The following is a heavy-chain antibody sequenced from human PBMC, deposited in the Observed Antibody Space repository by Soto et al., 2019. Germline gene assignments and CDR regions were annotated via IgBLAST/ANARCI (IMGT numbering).Heavy chain of an antibody. D-gene: IGHD3-10*01. CDR3: ARGGRDGMDV. CDR2: ISAYYGNT. V-gene: IGHV1-18*01. J-gene: IGHJ6*02. Sequence: QVQLVQSGAEVKKPGASVKVSCKASGFTFTTYGFTWVRQAPGQGLEWMGWISAYYGNTNYAQKFQGRVTMTTDTSTSTVYLELRSLTSDDTAVYYCARGGRDGMDVWGQGTTVTLSS. CDR1: GFTFTTYG.